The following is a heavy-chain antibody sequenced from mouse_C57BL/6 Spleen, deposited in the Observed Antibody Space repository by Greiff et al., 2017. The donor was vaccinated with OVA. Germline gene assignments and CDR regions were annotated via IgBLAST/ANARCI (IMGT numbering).Heavy chain of an antibody. CDR1: GFSLTSYA. J-gene: IGHJ2*01. V-gene: IGHV2-9-1*01. CDR2: IWTGGGT. D-gene: IGHD1-1*02. CDR3: AWIYEGSYGDVDY. Sequence: VNVVESGPGLVAPSQSLSITCTVSGFSLTSYAISWVRQPPGKGLEWLGVIWTGGGTNYYSALISRQSISKDNTKSQFFLKMNSLQTADTARYYFAWIYEGSYGDVDYWGQGTTLTVSS.